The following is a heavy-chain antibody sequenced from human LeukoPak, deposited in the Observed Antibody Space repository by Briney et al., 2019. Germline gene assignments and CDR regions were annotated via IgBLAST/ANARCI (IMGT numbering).Heavy chain of an antibody. Sequence: ASVKVSCKASGYTFTSYDINWVRQATGQGLEWMGWISAYNGDTNYAQKLQGRVTMTTDTSTSTAYMELRSLRSDDTAVYYCARVITPGIAAAGTGYYFDYWGQGTLVTVSS. V-gene: IGHV1-18*01. CDR1: GYTFTSYD. D-gene: IGHD6-13*01. J-gene: IGHJ4*02. CDR3: ARVITPGIAAAGTGYYFDY. CDR2: ISAYNGDT.